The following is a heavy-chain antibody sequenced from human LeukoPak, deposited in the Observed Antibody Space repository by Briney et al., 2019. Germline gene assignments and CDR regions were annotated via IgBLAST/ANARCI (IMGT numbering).Heavy chain of an antibody. Sequence: GGSLRLSCAASGFTFSSSAMSWVRQAPGKGLEWVSSITNSGDRTYYADAVKGQFTISRDNSKSTLYLQMRSLRVEDTAIYYCAKDGDWRPAADWGPGTLVIVSS. J-gene: IGHJ4*02. CDR3: AKDGDWRPAAD. D-gene: IGHD2-2*01. CDR1: GFTFSSSA. V-gene: IGHV3-23*01. CDR2: ITNSGDRT.